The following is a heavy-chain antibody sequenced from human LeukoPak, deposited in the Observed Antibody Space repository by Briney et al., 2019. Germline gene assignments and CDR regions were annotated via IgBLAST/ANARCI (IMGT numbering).Heavy chain of an antibody. CDR2: MSGSGITT. Sequence: GGSLRLSCAASGFTFSNYAMSWVRQAPGEELEWVSGMSGSGITTYYAESVKGRFTVSRDNSLQMSNLRAEDTAVYYCAKGLSRELLSDFDYWGQGTLVTVSS. CDR1: GFTFSNYA. CDR3: AKGLSRELLSDFDY. J-gene: IGHJ4*02. V-gene: IGHV3-23*01. D-gene: IGHD1-7*01.